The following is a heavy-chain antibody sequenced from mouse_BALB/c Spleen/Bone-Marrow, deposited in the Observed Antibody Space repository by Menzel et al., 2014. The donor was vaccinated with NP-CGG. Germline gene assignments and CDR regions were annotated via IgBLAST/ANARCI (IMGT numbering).Heavy chain of an antibody. CDR3: ARPYYRYLYFDY. V-gene: IGHV4-1*02. CDR1: GFDFSRYW. D-gene: IGHD2-14*01. J-gene: IGHJ2*01. Sequence: DVKLVESGGGLVQPGGSLKLSCAASGFDFSRYWVNWVRQAPGKGLEWIGEINPDSSTINYTPFLKDKFIISRDNAKNTLYLQMSKVRSEDTALYYCARPYYRYLYFDYWGQGTTLTVSS. CDR2: INPDSSTI.